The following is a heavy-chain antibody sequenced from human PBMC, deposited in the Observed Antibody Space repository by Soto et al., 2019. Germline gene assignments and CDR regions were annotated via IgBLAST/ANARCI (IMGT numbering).Heavy chain of an antibody. J-gene: IGHJ4*02. V-gene: IGHV1-2*04. CDR2: INPNSGGT. CDR1: GYTFTTYY. Sequence: ASVKVSCKASGYTFTTYYMHWVRQAPGQGLEWMGWINPNSGGTKYAQKFQGWVTMTRDTSISTAYMELSRLRSDDTAVYYCATAGHNWNMNYCDYWGQGTLVTVSS. CDR3: ATAGHNWNMNYCDY. D-gene: IGHD1-1*01.